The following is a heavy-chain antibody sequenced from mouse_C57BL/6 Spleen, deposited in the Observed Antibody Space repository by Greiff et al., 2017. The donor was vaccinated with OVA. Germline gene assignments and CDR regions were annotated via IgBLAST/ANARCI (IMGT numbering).Heavy chain of an antibody. V-gene: IGHV5-6*01. CDR2: ISSGGSYT. J-gene: IGHJ2*01. CDR3: ARHPNWNFDY. D-gene: IGHD4-1*01. Sequence: EVKLMESGGDLVKPGGSLKLSCAASGFTFSSYGMSWVRQTPDKRLEWVATISSGGSYTYYPDRVTGRFTISRDNAKNTLNLQMSRLKSEDTAMYYGARHPNWNFDYWGQGTTLTVSS. CDR1: GFTFSSYG.